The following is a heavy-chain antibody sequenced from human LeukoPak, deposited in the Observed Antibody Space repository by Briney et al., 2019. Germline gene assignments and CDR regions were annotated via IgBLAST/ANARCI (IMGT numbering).Heavy chain of an antibody. V-gene: IGHV4-34*01. D-gene: IGHD3-9*01. J-gene: IGHJ4*02. CDR1: GGSFSGYY. CDR2: INHSGST. Sequence: TSETLSLTCAVYGGSFSGYYWSWIRQPPGKGLEWIGEINHSGSTNYNPSLKSRVTISVDTSKNQFSLKLSSVTAADTAVYYCARLPLTGYRPKYYFDYWGQGTLVTVSS. CDR3: ARLPLTGYRPKYYFDY.